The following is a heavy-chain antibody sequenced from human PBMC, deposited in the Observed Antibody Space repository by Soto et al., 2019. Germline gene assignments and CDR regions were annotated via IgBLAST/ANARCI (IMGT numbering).Heavy chain of an antibody. CDR1: GGSISSYY. Sequence: SETLSLTCTVSGGSISSYYWSWIRQPPGKGLEWIGYIYYSGSTNYNPSLKSRVSISVDTSKNQFSLKLSSVTAADTAVYYCARDAYYYDSSGYYYVNAFDIWGQGTMVTVSS. CDR2: IYYSGST. D-gene: IGHD3-22*01. V-gene: IGHV4-59*01. CDR3: ARDAYYYDSSGYYYVNAFDI. J-gene: IGHJ3*02.